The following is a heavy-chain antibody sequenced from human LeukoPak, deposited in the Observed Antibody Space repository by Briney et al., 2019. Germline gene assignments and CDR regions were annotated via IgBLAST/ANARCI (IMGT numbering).Heavy chain of an antibody. Sequence: GGSLRLSCAASGFTFSCYSMNWVRQAPGKGLEWVSSISSSSSYIYYADSVKGRFTISRDNAKNSLYLQMNSLRAEDTAVYYCARDPYSVYYGDYYYNYMDVWGKGTTVTISS. CDR3: ARDPYSVYYGDYYYNYMDV. V-gene: IGHV3-21*01. CDR1: GFTFSCYS. J-gene: IGHJ6*03. D-gene: IGHD5/OR15-5a*01. CDR2: ISSSSSYI.